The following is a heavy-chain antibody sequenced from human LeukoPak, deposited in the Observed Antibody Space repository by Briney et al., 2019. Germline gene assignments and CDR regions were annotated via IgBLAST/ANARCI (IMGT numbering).Heavy chain of an antibody. CDR3: ARDREYTDYLHSWFDR. V-gene: IGHV3-21*01. J-gene: IGHJ5*02. D-gene: IGHD4-11*01. CDR2: IRSSSRYI. Sequence: GGSLRLSCAASGFTFNTYSMNWVRQAPGKGLEWVSSIRSSSRYIYYADSVRGRFTISRDNAKNSLYLQMNSLRAEDTAVYYCARDREYTDYLHSWFDRWGQGTLVTVSS. CDR1: GFTFNTYS.